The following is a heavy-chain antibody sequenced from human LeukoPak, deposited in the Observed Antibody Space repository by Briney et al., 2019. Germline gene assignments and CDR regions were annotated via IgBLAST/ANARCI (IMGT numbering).Heavy chain of an antibody. CDR2: IKQDGSAK. CDR1: GFPFSVYW. Sequence: GKSLRLSCAASGFPFSVYWMSWVRQAQGKGLEWVANIKQDGSAKYYVDSVKGRFTISRDNAQNSLYLQLNSLRAEDTALYYCARDSGYRAFDLWGRGTLVTVSS. V-gene: IGHV3-7*04. CDR3: ARDSGYRAFDL. J-gene: IGHJ2*01. D-gene: IGHD3-10*01.